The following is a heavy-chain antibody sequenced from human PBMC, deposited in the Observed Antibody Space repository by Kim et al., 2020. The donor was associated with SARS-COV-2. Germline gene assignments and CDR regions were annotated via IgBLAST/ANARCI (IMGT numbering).Heavy chain of an antibody. D-gene: IGHD4-17*01. V-gene: IGHV4-39*07. J-gene: IGHJ1*01. Sequence: KSRVTISVDTSKNQFSLKLSSVTAADTAVYYCARGPTYGDYDPVFEYFQHWGQGTLVTVSS. CDR3: ARGPTYGDYDPVFEYFQH.